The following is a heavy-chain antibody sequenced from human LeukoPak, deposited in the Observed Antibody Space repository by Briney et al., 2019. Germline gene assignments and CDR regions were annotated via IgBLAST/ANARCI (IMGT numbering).Heavy chain of an antibody. CDR2: IIPIFGTA. CDR3: AREGRLRSNWFDP. Sequence: SVKVSCKASGGTFSSYAISWVRQAPGQGLEWMGRIIPIFGTANYAQKFQGSVTITTDESTSTAYMELSSLRSEDTAVYYCAREGRLRSNWFDPWGQGTLVTVSS. CDR1: GGTFSSYA. J-gene: IGHJ5*02. D-gene: IGHD3-16*01. V-gene: IGHV1-69*05.